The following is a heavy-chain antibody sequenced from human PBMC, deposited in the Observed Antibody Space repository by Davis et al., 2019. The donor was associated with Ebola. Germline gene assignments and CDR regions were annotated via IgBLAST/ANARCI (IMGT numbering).Heavy chain of an antibody. CDR1: GFTFSSYA. D-gene: IGHD2-2*01. CDR3: AKDEGQYQLLFYYYYYGMDV. J-gene: IGHJ6*04. V-gene: IGHV3-30*18. CDR2: ISYDGSNK. Sequence: GESLKISCAASGFTFSSYAMSWVRQAPGKGLEWVAVISYDGSNKYYADSVKGRFTISRDNSKNTLYLQMNSLRAEDTAVYYCAKDEGQYQLLFYYYYYGMDVWGKGTTVTVSS.